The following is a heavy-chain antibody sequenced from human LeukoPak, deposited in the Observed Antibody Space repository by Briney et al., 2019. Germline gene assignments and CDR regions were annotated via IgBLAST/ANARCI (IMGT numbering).Heavy chain of an antibody. CDR3: AKTYLVVPAAIHFDY. CDR1: GFTFSSHW. Sequence: GGSLRLSCAASGFTFSSHWMSWVRQAPGKGLEWVSAISGSGGSTYYADSVKGRFTISRDNSKNTLYLQMNSLRAEDTAVYYCAKTYLVVPAAIHFDYWGQGTLVTVSS. D-gene: IGHD2-2*02. CDR2: ISGSGGST. V-gene: IGHV3-23*01. J-gene: IGHJ4*02.